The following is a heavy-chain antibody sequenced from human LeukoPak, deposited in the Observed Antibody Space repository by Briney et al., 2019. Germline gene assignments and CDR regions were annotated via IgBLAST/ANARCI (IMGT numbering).Heavy chain of an antibody. V-gene: IGHV3-11*04. J-gene: IGHJ6*03. CDR1: GGSISSYY. CDR3: ARVPTPYFTYYMDV. CDR2: IGSDGTNR. D-gene: IGHD2-8*01. Sequence: LSLTCTVSGGSISSYYWSWIRQPPGKGLEWISYIGSDGTNRYYAKSLKGRFTISRDNAKKSLYLQMNNLTDADTAVYFCARVPTPYFTYYMDVWGKGTPVTVSS.